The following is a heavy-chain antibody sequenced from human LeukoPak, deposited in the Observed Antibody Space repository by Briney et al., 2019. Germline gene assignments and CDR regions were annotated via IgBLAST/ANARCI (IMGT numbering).Heavy chain of an antibody. J-gene: IGHJ4*02. CDR2: IYYSGST. CDR1: GGSISSYY. D-gene: IGHD3-10*01. CDR3: ARENYGSGSEFDY. V-gene: IGHV4-39*07. Sequence: SETLSLTCTVSGGSISSYYWGWIRQPPGKGLEWIGSIYYSGSTYYNPSLKSRVTISVDTSKSQFSLKLSSVTAADTAVYYCARENYGSGSEFDYWGQGTLVTVSS.